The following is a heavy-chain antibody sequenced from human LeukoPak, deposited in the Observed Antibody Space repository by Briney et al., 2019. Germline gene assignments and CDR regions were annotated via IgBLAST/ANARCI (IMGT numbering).Heavy chain of an antibody. V-gene: IGHV3-74*03. D-gene: IGHD6-6*01. CDR1: GFTFSSYW. Sequence: GGSLRLSCAVSGFTFSSYWMYWVRQAPGKGLVWVSRINSDGSGATYVDSVKGRFTISRDNTKNTLYLQMNSLRAEDTALYYCAKDILEYSSSSGYYFDYWGQGTLVTVSS. CDR2: INSDGSGA. CDR3: AKDILEYSSSSGYYFDY. J-gene: IGHJ4*02.